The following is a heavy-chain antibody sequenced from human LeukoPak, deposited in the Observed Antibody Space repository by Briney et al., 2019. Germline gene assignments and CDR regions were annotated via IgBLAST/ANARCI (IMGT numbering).Heavy chain of an antibody. CDR1: GYTFTSYY. D-gene: IGHD4-17*01. CDR3: ARDLGYGDYSLDY. J-gene: IGHJ4*02. CDR2: INHSGGST. V-gene: IGHV1-46*01. Sequence: ASVKVSCKASGYTFTSYYMHWVRQAPGQGLEWMGIINHSGGSTSYAQKFQGRVTMTRDTSTSTVYMDVGSLRSEDTAVYYCARDLGYGDYSLDYWGQGTLVTVSS.